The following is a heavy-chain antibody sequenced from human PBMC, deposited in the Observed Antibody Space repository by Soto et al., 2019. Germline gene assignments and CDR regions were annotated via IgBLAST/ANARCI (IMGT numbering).Heavy chain of an antibody. CDR3: AKAPNNWNDYFDY. Sequence: GGSLRLSCAASGFTFSSYAMSWVRQAPGKGLEWVSAISGSGGSTYYADSVKGRFPISRDNSKNTLYLQMNSLRAEDTAVYYCAKAPNNWNDYFDYWGQGTLVTVSS. V-gene: IGHV3-23*01. J-gene: IGHJ4*02. CDR2: ISGSGGST. CDR1: GFTFSSYA. D-gene: IGHD1-1*01.